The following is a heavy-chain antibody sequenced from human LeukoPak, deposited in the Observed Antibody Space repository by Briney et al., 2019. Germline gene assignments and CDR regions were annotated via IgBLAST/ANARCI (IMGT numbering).Heavy chain of an antibody. CDR1: GFTLRNYA. Sequence: GGSLRLSCGASGFTLRNYAMNWVRQAPGKALEWVSASSGTGSDIHYADSVRGRLTISRDNAKNSLYLQMHSLRAEDAAVFYCARDRYGLAYCGGDCPPVYWGQGTQVTVCS. J-gene: IGHJ4*02. CDR2: SSGTGSDI. D-gene: IGHD2-21*02. CDR3: ARDRYGLAYCGGDCPPVY. V-gene: IGHV3-21*01.